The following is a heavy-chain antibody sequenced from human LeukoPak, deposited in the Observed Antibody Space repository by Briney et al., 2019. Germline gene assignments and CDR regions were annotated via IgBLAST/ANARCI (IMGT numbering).Heavy chain of an antibody. CDR3: VKSSGSSWYMFDY. D-gene: IGHD6-13*01. CDR2: VTSNGGST. J-gene: IGHJ4*02. Sequence: GGSLRLSCSASGFTFSRYAMHWVRQAPGKGLEYVSGVTSNGGSTYYADSVKGRFTVSRDNSKNTLYLQMSTLRAEDTAVYYCVKSSGSSWYMFDYWGQGTLVTVSS. CDR1: GFTFSRYA. V-gene: IGHV3-64D*09.